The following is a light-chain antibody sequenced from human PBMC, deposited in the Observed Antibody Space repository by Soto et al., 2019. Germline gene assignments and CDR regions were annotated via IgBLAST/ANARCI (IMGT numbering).Light chain of an antibody. CDR2: GAS. V-gene: IGKV3-20*01. CDR3: QQYGSSPLT. CDR1: QSINSN. Sequence: VMTQSPATLSVSTGERATLSCTASQSINSNLAWYQQKPGQAPRLLMYGASRRATGIPDRFSGSGSGTDFTLTISRLEPEDFVVYFCQQYGSSPLTFGGGTKVDIK. J-gene: IGKJ4*01.